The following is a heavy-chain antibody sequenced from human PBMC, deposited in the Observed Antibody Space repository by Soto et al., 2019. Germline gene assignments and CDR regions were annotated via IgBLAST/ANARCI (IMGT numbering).Heavy chain of an antibody. CDR2: IIPIFGTA. CDR3: AREIYYDTSGLFY. CDR1: GGTFSSYA. J-gene: IGHJ4*02. Sequence: SVKVSCKASGGTFSSYAISWVRQAPGQGLEWMGGIIPIFGTANYAQKFQGRVTITADESTSTAYMELSRLRSDDTAVYYCAREIYYDTSGLFYWGQGTLVTVSS. D-gene: IGHD3-22*01. V-gene: IGHV1-69*13.